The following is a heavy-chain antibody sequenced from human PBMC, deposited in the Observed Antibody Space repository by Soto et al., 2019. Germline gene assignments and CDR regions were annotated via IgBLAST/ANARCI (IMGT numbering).Heavy chain of an antibody. CDR3: AKDHSEPDAPGWYSFDS. V-gene: IGHV3-23*01. D-gene: IGHD6-19*01. CDR2: ISGPVGST. J-gene: IGHJ4*02. CDR1: GFTFSTYA. Sequence: EVQLLESGGGLVQPGGSLSLSCAASGFTFSTYAMNWVRQAPGKGLEWVSTISGPVGSTYYADSVKGRFSISRDNSKTTLWLQMTALRAEDTARYYCAKDHSEPDAPGWYSFDSWGQGSLVTVSS.